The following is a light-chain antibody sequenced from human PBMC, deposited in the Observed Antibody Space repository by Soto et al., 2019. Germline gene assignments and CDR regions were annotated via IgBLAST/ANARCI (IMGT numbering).Light chain of an antibody. J-gene: IGKJ1*01. Sequence: DIHITQSPSTLSASVGDRVTITCRASQSISNWLAWYQQKPGKAPKLLIYKASSLESGVPSRFSGSGSGTEFTLTINSLQPDDFATYYCQQYNNYSTFGQGTKVDIK. CDR1: QSISNW. CDR3: QQYNNYST. V-gene: IGKV1-5*03. CDR2: KAS.